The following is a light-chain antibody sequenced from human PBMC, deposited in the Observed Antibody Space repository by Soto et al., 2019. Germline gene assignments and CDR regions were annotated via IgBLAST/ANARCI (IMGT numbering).Light chain of an antibody. J-gene: IGLJ1*01. V-gene: IGLV2-8*01. CDR2: EVN. Sequence: QSALTQPPSASGSPGQSVAISCTGTSSDVGGYNYVSWYQQHPGKAPKLMLYEVNKQPSGVPDRFSGSKSGNTASLTVSGHQAEDEADYYCSAYAGSSNVFGTGTKVTV. CDR1: SSDVGGYNY. CDR3: SAYAGSSNV.